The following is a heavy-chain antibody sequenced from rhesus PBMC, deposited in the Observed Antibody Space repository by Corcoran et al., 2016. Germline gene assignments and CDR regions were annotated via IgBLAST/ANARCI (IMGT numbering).Heavy chain of an antibody. CDR2: LFGGSGST. Sequence: QVQLQESGPGLVKPSETLSLPCAFSGASISSHYWTWIPQPPGTALAWIGYLFGGSGSTSYTPSLKSRVTISKDTSKNQFSLKLSSVTAADTAVYYCARSRFGDTVGTVNFYLDYWGQGVLVTVSS. CDR3: ARSRFGDTVGTVNFYLDY. J-gene: IGHJ4*01. D-gene: IGHD5-42*01. CDR1: GASISSHY. V-gene: IGHV4-147*01.